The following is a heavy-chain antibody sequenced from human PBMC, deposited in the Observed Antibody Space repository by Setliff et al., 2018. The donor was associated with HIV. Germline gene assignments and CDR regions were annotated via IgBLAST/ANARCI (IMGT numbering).Heavy chain of an antibody. V-gene: IGHV4-59*01. Sequence: SETLSLTCTVPGGSISNYYWSWIRQPPGKGLECIGYIYYSGSTNYNPSLRSRVTISVDTSQKQFSLKLNSVTAADTAVYYCARSVDTAIADAFDIWGQGTMVTVSS. CDR3: ARSVDTAIADAFDI. CDR1: GGSISNYY. CDR2: IYYSGST. J-gene: IGHJ3*02. D-gene: IGHD5-18*01.